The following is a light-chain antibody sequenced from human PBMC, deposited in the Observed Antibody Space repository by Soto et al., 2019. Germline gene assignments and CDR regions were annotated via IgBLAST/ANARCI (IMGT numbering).Light chain of an antibody. CDR1: QSVDSN. CDR3: QQYNNWRT. V-gene: IGKV3-15*01. Sequence: ELVLTQSPGTLSLSPGERATLSCRASQSVDSNLAWYQQKPGQPPRLLIYDASTRATGIPARISGSGSGTEFTLTISSLQSEDFAVYYCQQYNNWRTFGQGTKVDIK. CDR2: DAS. J-gene: IGKJ1*01.